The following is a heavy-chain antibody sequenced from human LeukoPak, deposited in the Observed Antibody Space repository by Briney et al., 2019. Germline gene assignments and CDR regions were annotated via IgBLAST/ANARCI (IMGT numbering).Heavy chain of an antibody. CDR2: IYHSGST. V-gene: IGHV4-30-2*01. CDR1: GGSISSGGYS. D-gene: IGHD4-17*01. J-gene: IGHJ5*02. Sequence: SETLSLTCAVSGGSISSGGYSWSWIRQPPGKGLAWIGYIYHSGSTYYNPSLKSRVTISVDRSKNQFSLKLSSVTAADTAVYYCARYTVTLPRWFDPWGQGTLVTVSS. CDR3: ARYTVTLPRWFDP.